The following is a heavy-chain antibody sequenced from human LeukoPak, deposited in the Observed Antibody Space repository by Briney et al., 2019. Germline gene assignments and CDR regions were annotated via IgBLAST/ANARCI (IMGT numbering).Heavy chain of an antibody. V-gene: IGHV3-15*01. D-gene: IGHD3-10*01. Sequence: GGSLRLSCAASGFTFSSYSMNWVRQAPGKGLEWVGRIQSKTDGGTTEHAAPVKGRFAISRDDSTNTLYLQMNSLKTEDTGVYYCAAGGRVWGQGTTVTVSS. CDR2: IQSKTDGGTT. CDR3: AAGGRV. CDR1: GFTFSSYS. J-gene: IGHJ6*02.